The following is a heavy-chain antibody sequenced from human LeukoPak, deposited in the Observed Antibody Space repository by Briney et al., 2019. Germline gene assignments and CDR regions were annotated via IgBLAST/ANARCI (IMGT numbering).Heavy chain of an antibody. CDR2: INGRGDDT. V-gene: IGHV3-23*01. CDR3: AKGHRSSSSFFDS. Sequence: GGSLRLSCAAFSGFSMSWVRQAPGGGLEWVSAINGRGDDTYYPDPVKGRFTISRDNSNNTLYLQMNSLRAEDTAVYYCAKGHRSSSSFFDSWGQGILVTVSS. CDR1: SGFS. D-gene: IGHD6-19*01. J-gene: IGHJ4*02.